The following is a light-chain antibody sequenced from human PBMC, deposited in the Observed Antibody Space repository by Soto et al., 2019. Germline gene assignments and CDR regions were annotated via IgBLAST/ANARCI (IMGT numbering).Light chain of an antibody. J-gene: IGKJ2*01. CDR3: QQYNDWPYT. CDR1: QSVSNN. Sequence: EIVVTQSPGTLSVSPGEGATLSCRARQSVSNNLAWYQQRPGQAPRLLIHGASTRATGILARFSGSGYGREFTLTISSLQSEDVAVYYCQQYNDWPYTFGQGTKLEIK. V-gene: IGKV3-15*01. CDR2: GAS.